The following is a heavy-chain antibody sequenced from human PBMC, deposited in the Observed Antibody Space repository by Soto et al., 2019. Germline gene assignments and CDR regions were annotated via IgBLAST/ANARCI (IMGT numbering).Heavy chain of an antibody. J-gene: IGHJ3*02. CDR1: GFTFSTYS. CDR3: ARDGPKFGDDAFDI. D-gene: IGHD3-10*02. CDR2: ISSSGSHV. V-gene: IGHV3-21*02. Sequence: VQLVESGGGLVKPGGSLRLSCAASGFTFSTYSMNWVRQAPGQGLEWVSSISSSGSHVSYADSMKGRFTISRDNAKDSLYLQMSSLGAEDTAVYYCARDGPKFGDDAFDIWGQGTMVTVYS.